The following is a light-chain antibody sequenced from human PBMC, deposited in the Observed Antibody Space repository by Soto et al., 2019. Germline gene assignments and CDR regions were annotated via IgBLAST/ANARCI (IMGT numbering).Light chain of an antibody. Sequence: SGLSEAPGVSGSTGKSIAISCSGSSSDLGIYNYVSWYQQHPGKVPKLIIFEVTNRPSGVSNRFSGSKSGNTASLTISGLQAEDEADYYCSSYTTSSTRVFGNGTKATVL. V-gene: IGLV2-14*01. CDR3: SSYTTSSTRV. CDR2: EVT. J-gene: IGLJ1*01. CDR1: SSDLGIYNY.